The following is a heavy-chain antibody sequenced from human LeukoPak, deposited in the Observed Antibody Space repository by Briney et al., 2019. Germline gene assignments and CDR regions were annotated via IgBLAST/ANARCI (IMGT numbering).Heavy chain of an antibody. CDR3: ARAGPELRFLWVGTSRGKNWFDP. D-gene: IGHD3-3*01. V-gene: IGHV4-59*08. CDR2: IYYSGST. CDR1: GGSISSYY. J-gene: IGHJ5*02. Sequence: PSETLSLTCTVSGGSISSYYWSWIRQPPGKGLEWIGYIYYSGSTNYNPSLKSRVTISVDTSKNQFSLKLSSVTAADTAVYYCARAGPELRFLWVGTSRGKNWFDPWGQGTLVTVSS.